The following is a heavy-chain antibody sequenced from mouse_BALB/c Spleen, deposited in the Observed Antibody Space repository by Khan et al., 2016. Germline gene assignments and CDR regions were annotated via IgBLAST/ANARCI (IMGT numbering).Heavy chain of an antibody. J-gene: IGHJ4*01. CDR2: INRNGGST. CDR3: ARVRQAGDY. V-gene: IGHV5-6-3*01. D-gene: IGHD2-14*01. CDR1: GFTFSTYA. Sequence: EVELVESGGGLVQPGGSLKLSCAASGFTFSTYAMSWVRQTPDKRPELVATINRNGGSTYYPDNVKGRLTISRDDAKNTLYLQMSSLKSEDTAMYYCARVRQAGDYWGQGTSVTVS.